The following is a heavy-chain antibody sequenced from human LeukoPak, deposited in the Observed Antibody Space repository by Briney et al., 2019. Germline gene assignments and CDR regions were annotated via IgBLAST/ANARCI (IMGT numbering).Heavy chain of an antibody. CDR2: ISAYNGNT. D-gene: IGHD3-22*01. CDR1: GYTFTRYG. Sequence: ASVKVSCKASGYTFTRYGISWVRQAPGQGLEWMGWISAYNGNTNYAQKVQGRVTMTTDTSTNTAYLELRSLRYDDTAIYYCARNYDSSKDGNDYWGQGTLVTVSS. CDR3: ARNYDSSKDGNDY. V-gene: IGHV1-18*01. J-gene: IGHJ4*02.